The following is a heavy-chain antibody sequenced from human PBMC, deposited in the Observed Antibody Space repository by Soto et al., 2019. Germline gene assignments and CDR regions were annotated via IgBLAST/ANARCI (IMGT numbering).Heavy chain of an antibody. Sequence: ASVKVSCKASGYTFTGYYMHWVRQAPGQGLEWMGIINPSGGSTSYAQKFQGRVTMTRDTSTSTVYMELSSLRSEDTAVYYCAILVSADGDGDYWGQGTLVTVSS. J-gene: IGHJ4*02. CDR1: GYTFTGYY. CDR2: INPSGGST. D-gene: IGHD4-17*01. CDR3: AILVSADGDGDY. V-gene: IGHV1-46*01.